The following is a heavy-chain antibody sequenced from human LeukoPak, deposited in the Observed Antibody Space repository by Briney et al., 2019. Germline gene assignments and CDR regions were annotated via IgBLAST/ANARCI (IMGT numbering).Heavy chain of an antibody. CDR3: ASDTSLASTGLYYGMDV. J-gene: IGHJ6*02. Sequence: GGSLRLSCVASRFLFRGYSMHWVCQGPAKGLGWVAFIGSDGGSKFYGDSVKGRFTISRDNSRNTLYLQMNGLGSDDTAVYFCASDTSLASTGLYYGMDVWGQGTTVSVSS. V-gene: IGHV3-30*02. D-gene: IGHD5-12*01. CDR2: IGSDGGSK. CDR1: RFLFRGYS.